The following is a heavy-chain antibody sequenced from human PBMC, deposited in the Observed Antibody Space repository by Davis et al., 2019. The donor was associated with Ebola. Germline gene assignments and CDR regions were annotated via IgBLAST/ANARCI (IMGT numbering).Heavy chain of an antibody. CDR2: ISSSSSYI. Sequence: GGSLRLSCAASGFTFSSYSMNWVRQAPGKGLEWVSSISSSSSYIYYADSVKGRFTISRDNAKNSLYLQMNSLRAEDTAVYYCAMVRGYSSSSGYYYGMDVWGKGTTVTVSS. V-gene: IGHV3-21*01. D-gene: IGHD6-6*01. J-gene: IGHJ6*04. CDR1: GFTFSSYS. CDR3: AMVRGYSSSSGYYYGMDV.